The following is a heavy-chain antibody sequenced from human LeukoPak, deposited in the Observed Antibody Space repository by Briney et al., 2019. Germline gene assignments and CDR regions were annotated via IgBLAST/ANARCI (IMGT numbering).Heavy chain of an antibody. D-gene: IGHD3-22*01. Sequence: GGPVTLSCVASGFTLSSYAMHWPRHAPGRGLGGVGIITYGGSKKYYAHSVKGTLSLYRDKYKNTLYLKIHSPSATDAVVYYCARDMSKYYDSSGFSPGYFEHWGQGTLVTVSS. CDR1: GFTLSSYA. CDR2: ITYGGSKK. J-gene: IGHJ1*01. V-gene: IGHV3-30*16. CDR3: ARDMSKYYDSSGFSPGYFEH.